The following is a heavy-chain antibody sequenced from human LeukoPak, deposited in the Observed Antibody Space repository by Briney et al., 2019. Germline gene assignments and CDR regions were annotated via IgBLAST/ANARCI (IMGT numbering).Heavy chain of an antibody. D-gene: IGHD3-10*01. J-gene: IGHJ5*02. CDR2: INPSGGST. Sequence: ASVKVSCKASGYTFTSYYMHWVRQAPGQGLEWMGIINPSGGSTSYAQKFQGRVTMTRDTSTSTVYMELSSLRSEDTAVYYCAREDDYGSGSYPNWFDPWGQGTLVTVSS. V-gene: IGHV1-46*01. CDR3: AREDDYGSGSYPNWFDP. CDR1: GYTFTSYY.